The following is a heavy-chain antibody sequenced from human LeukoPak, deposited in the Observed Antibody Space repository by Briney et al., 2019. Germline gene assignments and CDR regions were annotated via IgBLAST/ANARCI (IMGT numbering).Heavy chain of an antibody. CDR1: GFTFSSHW. CDR2: IKQDGNEI. V-gene: IGHV3-7*01. Sequence: GGSLRLSCAASGFTFSSHWMTWVRQAPVKGLEWVANIKQDGNEINYVDSVKGRFTISRDNAKTSLYLQMNSLRAEDTALYYCAREIVRRGSGTDNDSYFDSWGQGTLVTVSS. J-gene: IGHJ4*03. D-gene: IGHD3-10*01. CDR3: AREIVRRGSGTDNDSYFDS.